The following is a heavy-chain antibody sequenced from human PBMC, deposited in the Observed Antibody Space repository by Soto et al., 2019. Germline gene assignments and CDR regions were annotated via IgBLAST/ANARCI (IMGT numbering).Heavy chain of an antibody. V-gene: IGHV1-8*01. D-gene: IGHD5-12*01. CDR2: MNPDSGNT. CDR1: GYTFTSYD. CDR3: ARETAGYVRY. Sequence: QVQLVQSGAEVKRPRASVKVSCKASGYTFTSYDFNWVRQATGQGLEWMGWMNPDSGNTGYAQKFQGRVTVTRNTSICPAYMELSSLRSEDTAVYYCARETAGYVRYWGQGTLVSVSS. J-gene: IGHJ4*02.